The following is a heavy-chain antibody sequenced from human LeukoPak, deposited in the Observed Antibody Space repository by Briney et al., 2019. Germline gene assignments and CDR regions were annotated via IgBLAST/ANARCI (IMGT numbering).Heavy chain of an antibody. CDR2: IYHSGST. CDR1: GYSISSGFY. J-gene: IGHJ6*03. D-gene: IGHD6-13*01. Sequence: PSETLSLTCTVSGYSISSGFYWGWIRQPPGKGLECIGSIYHSGSTYYNPSLKSRVTISVDTSKNQFSLNLSSVTAADTAVYYCARANELIGSSWFEVNYYMDVWGKGTTVTVSS. CDR3: ARANELIGSSWFEVNYYMDV. V-gene: IGHV4-38-2*02.